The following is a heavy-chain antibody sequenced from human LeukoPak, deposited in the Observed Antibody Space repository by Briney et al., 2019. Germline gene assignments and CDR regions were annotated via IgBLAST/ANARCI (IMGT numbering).Heavy chain of an antibody. D-gene: IGHD3-3*01. CDR2: IYYSGST. Sequence: SQTLSLTCSVSGASINGDDFFWGWIRQPPGKGLEWIGSIYYSGSTYYNPSLERRISISMDASKNQFSLKLNSVTAADTAVYFCARENFYDPRGYFHLWGRGTLVSVSS. J-gene: IGHJ2*01. CDR1: GASINGDDFF. V-gene: IGHV4-30-4*01. CDR3: ARENFYDPRGYFHL.